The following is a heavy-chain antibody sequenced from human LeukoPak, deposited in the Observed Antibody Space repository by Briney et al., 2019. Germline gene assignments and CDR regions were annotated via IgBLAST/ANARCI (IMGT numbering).Heavy chain of an antibody. CDR3: ATHKFLARPAFDY. V-gene: IGHV4-34*01. CDR2: INHSGST. D-gene: IGHD6-6*01. Sequence: SETLSLTCAVYGGSFSGYYWSWIRQPPGKGLEWIGEINHSGSTNYNPSLKSRVTISVDTSKNQFSLKLSSVTAADTAVYYCATHKFLARPAFDYWGQGTLVTVSS. CDR1: GGSFSGYY. J-gene: IGHJ4*02.